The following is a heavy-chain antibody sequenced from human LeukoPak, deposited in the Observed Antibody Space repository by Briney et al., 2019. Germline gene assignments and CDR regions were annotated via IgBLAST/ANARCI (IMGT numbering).Heavy chain of an antibody. D-gene: IGHD3-22*01. V-gene: IGHV3-74*01. J-gene: IGHJ4*02. CDR3: VRDMGYYDKV. Sequence: TGGSLRLSCAASGFTFSSYWMHWVRQAPGKGLVWVSRINTDGNTRNYADSVKGRFTISRDNAKNTLYLQMNSLRAEDTAVYYCVRDMGYYDKVWGQGTLVTVSS. CDR2: INTDGNTR. CDR1: GFTFSSYW.